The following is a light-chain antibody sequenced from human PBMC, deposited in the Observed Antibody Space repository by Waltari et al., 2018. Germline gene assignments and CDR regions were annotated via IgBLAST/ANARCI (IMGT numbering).Light chain of an antibody. CDR1: SSNIGNNY. CDR2: KNN. Sequence: QSVLTQPPSASGTPGQRVTISCSGSSSNIGNNYVYWYQHLPGAAPKLLIFKNNQRPAGVPDRFSDSQSGPAASLVISGLRSEDEPDYYCAAWDDSLSSLVFGGGTKLSVL. J-gene: IGLJ3*02. CDR3: AAWDDSLSSLV. V-gene: IGLV1-47*01.